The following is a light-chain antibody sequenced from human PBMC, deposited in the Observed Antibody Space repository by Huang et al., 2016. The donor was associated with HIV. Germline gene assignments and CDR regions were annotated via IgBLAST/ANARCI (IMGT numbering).Light chain of an antibody. CDR1: QSLLHSNGYNY. J-gene: IGKJ5*01. Sequence: DIVMTQSPLSLPVTPGEPASISCKSSQSLLHSNGYNYLDWYLQKPGQSLQLLISLGSNRASGVPDRFSGSGSGTDFTLKISRVEAEDVGVYYCMQALETPITFGQGTRLEMK. CDR3: MQALETPIT. CDR2: LGS. V-gene: IGKV2-28*01.